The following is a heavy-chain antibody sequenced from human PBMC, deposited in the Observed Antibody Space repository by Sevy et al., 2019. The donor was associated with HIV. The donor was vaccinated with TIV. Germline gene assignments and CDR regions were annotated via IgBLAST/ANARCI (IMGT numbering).Heavy chain of an antibody. CDR1: GFTFSRYL. CDR2: IKNDGSST. J-gene: IGHJ6*02. CDR3: AREGVDFWSGPVDFYYGMDV. V-gene: IGHV3-74*01. Sequence: GGSLRLSCAASGFTFSRYLMHWVRQAPGKGLVWVSQIKNDGSSTTYADSVKGRFTISRDNAKNTLYLQMNSLRAKDTAVYYCAREGVDFWSGPVDFYYGMDVWGQGATVTVSS. D-gene: IGHD3-3*01.